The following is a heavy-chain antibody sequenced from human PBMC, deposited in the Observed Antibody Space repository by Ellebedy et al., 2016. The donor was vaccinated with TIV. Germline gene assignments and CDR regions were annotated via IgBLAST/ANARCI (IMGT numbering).Heavy chain of an antibody. Sequence: SQTLSLTCGISGDSVSSNSLSWNWIRQSPSRGLEWLGRTYYRSKWYNDYAVSVKSRITIYPDTSKNQFSLQLNSVTPEDTAVYYCARGDYGSGMGHFDYWGQGTLVTVSS. V-gene: IGHV6-1*01. D-gene: IGHD3-10*01. CDR2: TYYRSKWYN. J-gene: IGHJ4*02. CDR3: ARGDYGSGMGHFDY. CDR1: GDSVSSNSLS.